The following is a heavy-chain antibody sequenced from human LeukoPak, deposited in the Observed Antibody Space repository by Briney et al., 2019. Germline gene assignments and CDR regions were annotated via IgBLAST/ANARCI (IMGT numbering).Heavy chain of an antibody. CDR1: GGSISSGDYS. J-gene: IGHJ4*02. V-gene: IGHV4-30-2*01. Sequence: PSETLSLTCAVSGGSISSGDYSWSWIRQPPGKGLEWIGYIYHSGSTYYNPSLKSRVTISVDRSKNQFSLKLSSVTAADTAVYYCARGPGGAAAGTGWGQGTLVTVSS. CDR3: ARGPGGAAAGTG. D-gene: IGHD6-13*01. CDR2: IYHSGST.